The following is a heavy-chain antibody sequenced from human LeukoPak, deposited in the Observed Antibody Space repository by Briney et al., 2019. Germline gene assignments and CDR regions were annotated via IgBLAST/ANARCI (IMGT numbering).Heavy chain of an antibody. Sequence: GGSLRLSCAASGFTFSSYAMHWVRRAPGKGLEWVAFISNDGGNEYYSDSMKGRFTISRDNSKNTLYLQMNSLRLEDTGVYYCVRDEEDYDIYFDLWGRGTLVTVSS. CDR1: GFTFSSYA. V-gene: IGHV3-30*04. J-gene: IGHJ2*01. CDR3: VRDEEDYDIYFDL. D-gene: IGHD4-17*01. CDR2: ISNDGGNE.